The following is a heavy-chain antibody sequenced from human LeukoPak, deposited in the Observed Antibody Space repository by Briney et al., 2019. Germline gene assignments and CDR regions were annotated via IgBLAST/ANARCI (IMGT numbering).Heavy chain of an antibody. CDR3: ARTSVYYYMDV. D-gene: IGHD6-6*01. CDR2: ISSSSSTI. Sequence: RTGGSLRLSCAASGFTFSSYSMNWVRQAPGKGLEWVSYISSSSSTIYYADSVKGRFTISRDNAKNSLYLQMNSLRAEDTAVYYCARTSVYYYMDVWGKGTTVTVSS. V-gene: IGHV3-48*01. CDR1: GFTFSSYS. J-gene: IGHJ6*03.